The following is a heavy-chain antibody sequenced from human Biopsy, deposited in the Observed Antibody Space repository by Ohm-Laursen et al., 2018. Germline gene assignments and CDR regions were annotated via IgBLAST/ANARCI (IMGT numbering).Heavy chain of an antibody. J-gene: IGHJ4*02. CDR3: TGDIGPWGDYSFEY. V-gene: IGHV1-46*01. Sequence: ASVKVSCKASGYVFINYLVHWVRQAPGQGLEWMGKINPSGGTVAYAHKFQGRVSMTRDTSTSTIYMDLSSLRSEDTALYYCTGDIGPWGDYSFEYWGQGTLVTVSS. CDR1: GYVFINYL. D-gene: IGHD4-11*01. CDR2: INPSGGTV.